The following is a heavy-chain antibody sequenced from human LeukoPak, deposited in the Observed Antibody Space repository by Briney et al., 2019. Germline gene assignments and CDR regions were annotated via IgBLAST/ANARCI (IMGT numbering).Heavy chain of an antibody. J-gene: IGHJ4*02. V-gene: IGHV4-59*08. CDR1: GGSINSYY. Sequence: SETLSLTCNVSGGSINSYYWSWFRQAPGQGLEWIGQIYYSGSTNYNPSLQSRVIISVDTSKNQFSLKLRSVTAADTAVYYCARRQYYDSSGYWYYIDYWGQGTLVTVSP. D-gene: IGHD3-22*01. CDR2: IYYSGST. CDR3: ARRQYYDSSGYWYYIDY.